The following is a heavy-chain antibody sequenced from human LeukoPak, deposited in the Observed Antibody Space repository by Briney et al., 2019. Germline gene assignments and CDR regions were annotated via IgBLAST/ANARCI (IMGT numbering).Heavy chain of an antibody. D-gene: IGHD6-19*01. Sequence: GGSLRLSCAASVFTFISYDMHWVRHATGEGLEWVSAIGTAADTYYSGSVKGRFTISRDNAKDSSYLQMNNLKAEDTAVYYCARGSRAVRWYFDLWGRGTLVTVSS. CDR2: IGTAADT. J-gene: IGHJ2*01. V-gene: IGHV3-13*01. CDR3: ARGSRAVRWYFDL. CDR1: VFTFISYD.